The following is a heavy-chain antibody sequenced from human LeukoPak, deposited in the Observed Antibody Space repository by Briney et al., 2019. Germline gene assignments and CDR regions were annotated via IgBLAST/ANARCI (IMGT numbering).Heavy chain of an antibody. CDR3: ARDRGSSFGYDALDI. J-gene: IGHJ3*02. CDR2: INAKSGGT. V-gene: IGHV1-2*02. CDR1: GYTFTGYY. Sequence: GASVKVSCKASGYTFTGYYIHWVRQAPGQGPEWMGWINAKSGGTNYAQEFQGRVTMTRDTSISTAYMELGRLRSDDTAVYYCARDRGSSFGYDALDIWGQGTVVTVSS. D-gene: IGHD5-18*01.